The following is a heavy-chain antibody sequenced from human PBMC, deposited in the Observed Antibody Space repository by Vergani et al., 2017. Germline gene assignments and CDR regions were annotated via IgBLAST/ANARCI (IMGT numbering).Heavy chain of an antibody. CDR3: ARLPGPSTRVRGVTDAFDI. CDR2: IYTSGST. CDR1: GGSFSGYY. D-gene: IGHD3-10*01. V-gene: IGHV4-59*10. J-gene: IGHJ3*02. Sequence: QVQLQQWGAGLLKPSETLSLTCAVYGGSFSGYYWSWIRQPAGKGLEWIGRIYTSGSTNYNPSLKSRVTISVDTSKNQFYLKLSSVTAAETAVYYCARLPGPSTRVRGVTDAFDIWGQGTMVTVSS.